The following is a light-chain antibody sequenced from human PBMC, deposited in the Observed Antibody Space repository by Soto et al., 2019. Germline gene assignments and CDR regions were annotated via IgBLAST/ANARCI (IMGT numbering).Light chain of an antibody. CDR3: TSYAGSDNFCV. CDR1: SSDVGGYNY. J-gene: IGLJ7*01. Sequence: QSVLTQPPSASRSPGQSVTISCIGTSSDVGGYNYVSWYQQYPGKAPKLMIYEVSKRPSGVPDRFSGFKSGNTASLTVSGLQPEDEADYYCTSYAGSDNFCVFGTGTQLTVL. V-gene: IGLV2-8*02. CDR2: EVS.